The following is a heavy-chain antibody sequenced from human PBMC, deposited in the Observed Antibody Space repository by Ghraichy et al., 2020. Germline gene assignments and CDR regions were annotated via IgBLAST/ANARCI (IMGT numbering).Heavy chain of an antibody. CDR1: GGTFSSYT. V-gene: IGHV1-69*02. D-gene: IGHD3-16*01. CDR3: VRGPPPIYMDPSEPSFDYYYYIDV. Sequence: SVKVSCKASGGTFSSYTISWVRQAPGQGLEWMGRIIPILGIANYAQKFQGRVTITADKSTSTAYMELSSLRSEDTAVYYCVRGPPPIYMDPSEPSFDYYYYIDVWGKGTTVTVSS. J-gene: IGHJ6*03. CDR2: IIPILGIA.